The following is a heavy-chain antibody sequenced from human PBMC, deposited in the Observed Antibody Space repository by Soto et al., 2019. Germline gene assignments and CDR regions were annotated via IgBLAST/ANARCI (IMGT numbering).Heavy chain of an antibody. J-gene: IGHJ4*02. CDR2: VFYSGAT. D-gene: IGHD3-10*01. Sequence: SETLSLTCNVSGGPIKAGDYYWNWIRQPPGKGLEWIGYVFYSGATNYSPSLKSRAAISMDTSKNQFSLSLTSVTAADTAVYYCARAGFSYGHLLFWGQGSRVTVSS. CDR3: ARAGFSYGHLLF. V-gene: IGHV4-30-4*01. CDR1: GGPIKAGDYY.